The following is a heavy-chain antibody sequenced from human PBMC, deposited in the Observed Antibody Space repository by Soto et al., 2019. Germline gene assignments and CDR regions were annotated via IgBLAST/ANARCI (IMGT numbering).Heavy chain of an antibody. J-gene: IGHJ3*02. CDR1: GFTFSSYG. Sequence: SLRLSCAASGFTFSSYGMHWVRQAPGKGLEWVAVISYDGSNKYYADSVKGRFTISRDNSKNTLYLQMNSLRAEDTAVYYCARSQLLSAFDIWGQGTMVTVSS. D-gene: IGHD1-26*01. CDR3: ARSQLLSAFDI. CDR2: ISYDGSNK. V-gene: IGHV3-30*03.